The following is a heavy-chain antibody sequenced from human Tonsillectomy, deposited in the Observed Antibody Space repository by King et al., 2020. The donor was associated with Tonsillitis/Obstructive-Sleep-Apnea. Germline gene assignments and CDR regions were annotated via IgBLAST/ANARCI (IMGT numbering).Heavy chain of an antibody. CDR2: ISASGGST. Sequence: VQLVESGGGLVQPGGSLSLSCAASGFTFSSYAMFWVRQAPGKGLEWVSTISASGGSTYSADSVRGRFTISRDNSKNTVYLQMNRLRAADTAVYYCAKGPIAGEGSPYFFDYWGQGTLVTVSS. J-gene: IGHJ4*02. CDR1: GFTFSSYA. CDR3: AKGPIAGEGSPYFFDY. V-gene: IGHV3-23*04. D-gene: IGHD6-13*01.